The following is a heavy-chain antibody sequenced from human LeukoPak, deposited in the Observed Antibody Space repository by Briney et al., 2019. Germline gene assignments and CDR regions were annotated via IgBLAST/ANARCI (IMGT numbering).Heavy chain of an antibody. V-gene: IGHV3-11*04. D-gene: IGHD2-2*02. CDR2: ISASGSTI. J-gene: IGHJ4*02. Sequence: GGSLRLSCAASGFTLSDYYMNWIRQTPGKGLEWLSYISASGSTIYYADSVKGRFTISRDNAKNSLYLQMNSLRAEDTAVYYCARDRGYCSSTSCYNDYWGQGTLVTVSS. CDR3: ARDRGYCSSTSCYNDY. CDR1: GFTLSDYY.